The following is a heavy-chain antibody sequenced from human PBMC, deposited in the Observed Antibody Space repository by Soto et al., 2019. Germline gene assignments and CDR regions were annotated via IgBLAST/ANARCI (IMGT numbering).Heavy chain of an antibody. CDR2: ISYDGSNK. D-gene: IGHD5-18*01. V-gene: IGHV3-30*18. Sequence: GGSLRLSCAASGFTFSSYGMHWVRQAPGKGLEWVAVISYDGSNKYYADSVKGRFTISRDNSKNTLYLQMNSLRAEDTAVYYCAKDDHSYGYPYYFDYWGQGTLVTVSS. J-gene: IGHJ4*02. CDR1: GFTFSSYG. CDR3: AKDDHSYGYPYYFDY.